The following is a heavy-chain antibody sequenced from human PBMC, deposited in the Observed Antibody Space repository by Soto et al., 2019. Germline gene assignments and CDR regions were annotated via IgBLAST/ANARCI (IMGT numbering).Heavy chain of an antibody. J-gene: IGHJ4*02. CDR1: QYSRRTSGMR. Sequence: SGLTLADPTQGYTLTCTLSQYSRRTSGMRVGWIRQPQGKAREWLARIDYDDGKFYSTSLETRLTISKDTSKNQVVLTMTNMDPVDTATYYCARMEASGSYTNYFDYWGQGTLVTVSS. CDR3: ARMEASGSYTNYFDY. V-gene: IGHV2-70*04. CDR2: IDYDDGK. D-gene: IGHD3-10*01.